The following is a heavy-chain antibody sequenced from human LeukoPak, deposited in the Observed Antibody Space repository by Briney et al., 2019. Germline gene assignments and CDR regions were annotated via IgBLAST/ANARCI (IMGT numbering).Heavy chain of an antibody. CDR1: GGSISSGGYY. V-gene: IGHV4-30-2*01. Sequence: SETLSLTCTVSGGSISSGGYYWSWIRQPPGKGLEWIGYIYHSGSTYYNPSLKSRVTISVDRSKNQFSLKLSSVTAADTAVYYCARVPLFTILAYEPDYWGQGTLVTVSS. J-gene: IGHJ4*02. D-gene: IGHD3-3*01. CDR2: IYHSGST. CDR3: ARVPLFTILAYEPDY.